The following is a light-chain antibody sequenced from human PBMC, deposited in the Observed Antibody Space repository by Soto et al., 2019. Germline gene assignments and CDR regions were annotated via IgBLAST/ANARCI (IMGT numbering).Light chain of an antibody. CDR3: SSYAGNNIFYV. CDR1: SNDVGGYNF. CDR2: EVS. V-gene: IGLV2-8*01. Sequence: QSVPAQPPSASGSPGQSVTISCAGTSNDVGGYNFVSWYQQHPGKAPKLMIFEVSKRPSGVPDRFSGSKSGNTASLTVSGLQAEDEADYYCSSYAGNNIFYVFGTGTKLTVL. J-gene: IGLJ1*01.